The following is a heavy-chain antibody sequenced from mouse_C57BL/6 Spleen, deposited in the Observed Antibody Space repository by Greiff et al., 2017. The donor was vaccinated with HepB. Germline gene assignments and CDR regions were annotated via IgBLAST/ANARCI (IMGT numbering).Heavy chain of an antibody. V-gene: IGHV1-62-2*01. CDR2: FYPGSGSI. CDR1: GYTFTEYT. Sequence: VKLMESGAELVKPGASVKLSCKASGYTFTEYTIHWVKQRSGQGLEWIGWFYPGSGSIKYNEKFKDKATLTADKSSSTVYMELSRLTSEDSAVYFCARHERVITTVVGSFDYWGQGTTLTVSS. D-gene: IGHD1-1*01. CDR3: ARHERVITTVVGSFDY. J-gene: IGHJ2*01.